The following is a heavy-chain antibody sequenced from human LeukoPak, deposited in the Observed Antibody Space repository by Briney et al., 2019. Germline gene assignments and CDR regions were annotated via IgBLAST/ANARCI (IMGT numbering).Heavy chain of an antibody. J-gene: IGHJ4*02. CDR1: GFTFSSYA. CDR2: ISYDGSNK. CDR3: ARDHGRMVRGVIIG. Sequence: GGSLRLSCAASGFTFSSYAMSWVRQAPGKGLEWVAVISYDGSNKYYADSVKGRFTISRDNSKNTLYLQMNSLRAEDTAVYYCARDHGRMVRGVIIGWGQGTLVTVSS. D-gene: IGHD3-10*01. V-gene: IGHV3-30-3*01.